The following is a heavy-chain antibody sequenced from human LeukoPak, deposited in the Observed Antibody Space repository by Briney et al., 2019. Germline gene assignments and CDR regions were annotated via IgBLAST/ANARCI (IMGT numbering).Heavy chain of an antibody. Sequence: GGSLRLSCAASGFTFSSYAMSWVRQAPGKGLEWVSAISGSGDTTYYADSVKGRFTISRDNSKNTLYLQMNSLRAEDTAVYYCAKESLIVVVTLNWFDPWGQGTLVTVSS. CDR2: ISGSGDTT. D-gene: IGHD2-21*02. J-gene: IGHJ5*02. CDR3: AKESLIVVVTLNWFDP. V-gene: IGHV3-23*01. CDR1: GFTFSSYA.